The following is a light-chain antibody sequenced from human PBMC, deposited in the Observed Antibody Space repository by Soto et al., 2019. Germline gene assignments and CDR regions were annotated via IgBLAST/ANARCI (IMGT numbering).Light chain of an antibody. CDR2: GAF. CDR3: QQYNDWPLT. J-gene: IGKJ1*01. CDR1: QSVRSN. V-gene: IGKV3-15*01. Sequence: EIVMAQSPVTLSVSPGERASLSCRASQSVRSNLAWYQQKPVQAPSLLIYGAFTRATGIPTRFSGTGSGTEFTLTISSLQSEDFALYYCQQYNDWPLTFGQGTKVDI.